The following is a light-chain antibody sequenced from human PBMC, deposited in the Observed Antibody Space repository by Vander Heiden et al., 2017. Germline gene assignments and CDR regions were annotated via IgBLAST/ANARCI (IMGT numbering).Light chain of an antibody. CDR1: QNLTSF. CDR3: QQRSQWPPLTWT. J-gene: IGKJ1*01. V-gene: IGKV3-11*01. CDR2: DVS. Sequence: EIVLTQSPATLSLSPGESATLSCRASQNLTSFLAWYQQKPGQTPRLLIYDVSNRAPGIPARVSGSTSGTNFTLTISSLEPEDFAVYYCQQRSQWPPLTWTFGQGTKVEIK.